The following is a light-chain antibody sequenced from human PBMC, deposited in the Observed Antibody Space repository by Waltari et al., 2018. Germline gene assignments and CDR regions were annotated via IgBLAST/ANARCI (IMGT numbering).Light chain of an antibody. CDR1: QSVLYSSNNKNY. CDR2: WAS. J-gene: IGKJ4*01. V-gene: IGKV4-1*01. CDR3: QQYYSIPLT. Sequence: DIVMTQSADSLAVSLGERATINLKSSQSVLYSSNNKNYLAWYQQKPGQPPKLLIYWASTRESGVPDRFTGSGSGTDFTLTISSLQAEDVAVYYCQQYYSIPLTFGGGTTVEIK.